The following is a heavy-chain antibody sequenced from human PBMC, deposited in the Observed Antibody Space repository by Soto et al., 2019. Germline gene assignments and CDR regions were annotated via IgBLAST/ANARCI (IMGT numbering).Heavy chain of an antibody. J-gene: IGHJ4*02. CDR2: ISGSGGST. CDR3: AKFPYASDYYDSSGYYAWGGYFDY. V-gene: IGHV3-23*01. D-gene: IGHD3-22*01. CDR1: GFTFSSYA. Sequence: EVQLLESGGGLVQPGGSLRLSCAASGFTFSSYAMSWVRQAPGKGLEWVSAISGSGGSTYYAYSVKGRFTISRDNSKNTLYLQMKSLRAADTAVYYCAKFPYASDYYDSSGYYAWGGYFDYWGQGTLVTVSS.